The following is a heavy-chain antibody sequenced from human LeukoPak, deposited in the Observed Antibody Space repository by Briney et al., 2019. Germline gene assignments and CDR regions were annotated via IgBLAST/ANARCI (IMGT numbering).Heavy chain of an antibody. D-gene: IGHD3-10*01. CDR3: ARVLQWFGELSYQTTRGAFDI. V-gene: IGHV1-46*01. CDR1: GYTFTGYY. Sequence: GASVKVSCKASGYTFTGYYMHWVRQAPGQGLEWMGIINPSGGSTSYAQKFQGRVTMTRDTSTSTVYMELSSLRSEDTAVYYCARVLQWFGELSYQTTRGAFDIWGQGTMVTVSS. J-gene: IGHJ3*02. CDR2: INPSGGST.